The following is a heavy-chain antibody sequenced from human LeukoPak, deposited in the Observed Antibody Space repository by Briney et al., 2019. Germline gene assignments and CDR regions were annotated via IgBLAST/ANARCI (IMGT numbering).Heavy chain of an antibody. D-gene: IGHD3-10*01. CDR2: ISSSSSYI. CDR3: ARVMLGYYGSGRDYFDY. V-gene: IGHV3-21*01. CDR1: GFSFSSYS. Sequence: GGSLRLSCAASGFSFSSYSLNWVRQAPGKGLEWASSISSSSSYIYYADSVKGRFTISRHNGKNSLYLQMNSLRAEDTAVYYCARVMLGYYGSGRDYFDYWGQGTLVTVSS. J-gene: IGHJ4*02.